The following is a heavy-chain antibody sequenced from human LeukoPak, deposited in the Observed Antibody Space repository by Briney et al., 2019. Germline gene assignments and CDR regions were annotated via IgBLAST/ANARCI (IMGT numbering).Heavy chain of an antibody. CDR2: IYHSGST. CDR3: ARGVARSSKFHFSYYIDY. Sequence: PSETLSLTCTVSGGSLSSSSYYWGWLRQPPGKGLEWFGSIYHSGSTYYNPSLKSLVTISVDTSKTQFSLKRSSVTAADTAVYYCARGVARSSKFHFSYYIDYWGQGTLVTVSS. V-gene: IGHV4-39*07. J-gene: IGHJ4*02. D-gene: IGHD6-6*01. CDR1: GGSLSSSSYY.